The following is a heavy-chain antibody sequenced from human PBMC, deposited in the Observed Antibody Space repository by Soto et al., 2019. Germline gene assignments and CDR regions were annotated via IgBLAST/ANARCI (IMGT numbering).Heavy chain of an antibody. Sequence: GGSLRLSCAASGFTFSSYAMHWVRQAPGKGLEYVSAISSNGGSTYYANSVKGRFTISRDNSKNTLYLQMGSLRAEDMAVYYCASDSGYEKGDDAFDIWGQGTMVTVSS. CDR3: ASDSGYEKGDDAFDI. D-gene: IGHD5-12*01. V-gene: IGHV3-64*01. CDR2: ISSNGGST. J-gene: IGHJ3*02. CDR1: GFTFSSYA.